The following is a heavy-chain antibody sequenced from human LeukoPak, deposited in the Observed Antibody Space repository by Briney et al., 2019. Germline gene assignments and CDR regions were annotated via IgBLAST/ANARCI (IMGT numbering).Heavy chain of an antibody. Sequence: GASVKVSCKASGYTFTSYGISWVRQAPGQGLEWMGWISAYNGNTNYAQKLQGRVTMTTDTSTSTAYMELRSLRSDDTAVYYCARCYYYGSGSYYRASPNWFDPWGQGTLVTVSS. CDR3: ARCYYYGSGSYYRASPNWFDP. J-gene: IGHJ5*02. V-gene: IGHV1-18*01. D-gene: IGHD3-10*01. CDR1: GYTFTSYG. CDR2: ISAYNGNT.